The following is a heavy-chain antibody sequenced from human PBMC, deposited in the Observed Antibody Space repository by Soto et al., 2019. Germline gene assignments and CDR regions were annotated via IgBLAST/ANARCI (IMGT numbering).Heavy chain of an antibody. V-gene: IGHV3-23*01. Sequence: GGSLRLSCAASGFTFSTYAMIWVRQAPGKGLEWVSAISGSGDSTYYADSVKGRFTISRDNSKNTLYLQMSSLRAEDTAIYYCARDTGSSDEMFDYWGQGTQVTVSS. CDR3: ARDTGSSDEMFDY. CDR1: GFTFSTYA. J-gene: IGHJ4*02. CDR2: ISGSGDST. D-gene: IGHD2-15*01.